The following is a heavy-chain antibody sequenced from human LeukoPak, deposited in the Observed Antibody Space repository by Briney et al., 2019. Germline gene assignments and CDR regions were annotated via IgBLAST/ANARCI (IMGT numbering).Heavy chain of an antibody. J-gene: IGHJ4*02. Sequence: SQTLSLTCAVSGGSISSGGYSWSWIRQPPGKGLEWIGYIYHSGSTYYNPSLKSRVTISVDTSKNQFSLKLSPVTAADTAVYYCARGRGGLLRISGYWGQGTLVTVSS. D-gene: IGHD1-14*01. CDR3: ARGRGGLLRISGY. V-gene: IGHV4-30-2*01. CDR1: GGSISSGGYS. CDR2: IYHSGST.